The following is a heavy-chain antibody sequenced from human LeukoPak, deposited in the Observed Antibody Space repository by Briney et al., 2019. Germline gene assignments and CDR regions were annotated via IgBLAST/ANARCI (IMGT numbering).Heavy chain of an antibody. D-gene: IGHD5-24*01. V-gene: IGHV4-30-2*05. CDR2: IYHSGST. Sequence: PSETLSLTCAVSGGSISSGGYSWSWIRQPPGKGLEWIGYIYHSGSTYYNPSLKSRVTISIDTSKSHFSLKLSSVTAADTAVYYCARARRDGYNYIDYWGQGTLVTVSS. CDR3: ARARRDGYNYIDY. J-gene: IGHJ4*02. CDR1: GGSISSGGYS.